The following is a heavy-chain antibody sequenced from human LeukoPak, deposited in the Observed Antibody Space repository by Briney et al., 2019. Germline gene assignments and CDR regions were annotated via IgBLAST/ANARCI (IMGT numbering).Heavy chain of an antibody. CDR1: GFTFDDYA. D-gene: IGHD2-2*02. CDR3: AKDMGCSSTSCYRRAGVLDY. J-gene: IGHJ4*02. Sequence: GGSLRLSCAASGFTFDDYAMHWVRQAPGKGVEWVSGISWNSGSIVYADSVKGRFTISRDNAKNSLYLQMNSLRAEDTALYYCAKDMGCSSTSCYRRAGVLDYWGQGTLVTVSS. V-gene: IGHV3-9*01. CDR2: ISWNSGSI.